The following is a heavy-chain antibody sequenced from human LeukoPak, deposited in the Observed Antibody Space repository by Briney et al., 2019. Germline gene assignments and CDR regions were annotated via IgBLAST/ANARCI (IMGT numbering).Heavy chain of an antibody. CDR3: ARRALRYCSSTSCPAQYYGVDV. J-gene: IGHJ6*04. V-gene: IGHV3-7*03. CDR1: GFIFSSYW. D-gene: IGHD2-2*01. CDR2: IKVEGSEK. Sequence: GGSLRLSCAASGFIFSSYWMSWVRQAPGKGLEWVANIKVEGSEKYYVDSVKGRFTISRDNAKNSLYLQTNSLRAEDTAVYYCARRALRYCSSTSCPAQYYGVDVWGKGTTVTVSS.